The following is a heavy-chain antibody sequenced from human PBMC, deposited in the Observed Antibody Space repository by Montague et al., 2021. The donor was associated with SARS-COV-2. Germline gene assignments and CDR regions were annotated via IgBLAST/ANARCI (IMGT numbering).Heavy chain of an antibody. Sequence: TLSLTCSVFGASIRGAYHWSWIRQHPGKDLEWIGHTYDDRPIYYNPSLRGRASISLDTSENRFSLTLTSVTAADTALYYCAAYMIGAGGRGSWGQGALVTVSS. D-gene: IGHD3-22*01. CDR2: TYDDRPI. CDR3: AAYMIGAGGRGS. J-gene: IGHJ1*01. V-gene: IGHV4-31*03. CDR1: GASIRGAYH.